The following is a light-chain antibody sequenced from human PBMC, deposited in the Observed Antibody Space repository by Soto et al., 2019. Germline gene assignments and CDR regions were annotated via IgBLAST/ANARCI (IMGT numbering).Light chain of an antibody. CDR1: QGIGNY. CDR2: AAS. CDR3: QKYNSAPLVT. J-gene: IGKJ3*01. Sequence: DIQMTQSPSSLSASVGDRVTITCRASQGIGNYLAWYQQKPGNVPKLLIYAASTLQSGVPSRFSGSGSGTDFTLTISSLRPEDVATYYCQKYNSAPLVTFGPGTKVDIK. V-gene: IGKV1-27*01.